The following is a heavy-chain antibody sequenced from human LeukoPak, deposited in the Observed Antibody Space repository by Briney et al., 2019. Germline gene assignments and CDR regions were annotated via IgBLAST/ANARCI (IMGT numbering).Heavy chain of an antibody. J-gene: IGHJ4*02. CDR2: ISSSSSYI. Sequence: GGSLRLSCAAPGFTFSSYSMNWVRQAPGKGLEWVSSISSSSSYICYADSVKGRFTISRDNAKNSLYLQMNSLRAEDTAVYYCARVRGDDDYGDSVYYFDYWGQGTLVTVSS. CDR3: ARVRGDDDYGDSVYYFDY. V-gene: IGHV3-21*01. CDR1: GFTFSSYS. D-gene: IGHD4-17*01.